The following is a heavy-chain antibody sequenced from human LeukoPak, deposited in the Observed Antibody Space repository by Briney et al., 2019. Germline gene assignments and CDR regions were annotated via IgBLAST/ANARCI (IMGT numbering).Heavy chain of an antibody. CDR1: GGSISSSSYY. CDR2: IYYSGST. J-gene: IGHJ5*02. Sequence: SETLSLTCTVSGGSISSSSYYWGWIRRPPGKGLEWIGSIYYSGSTYYNPSLKSRVTISVDTSKNQFSLKLSSVTAADTAVYYCARKAVAAGFDPWGQGTLVTVSP. V-gene: IGHV4-39*01. D-gene: IGHD6-19*01. CDR3: ARKAVAAGFDP.